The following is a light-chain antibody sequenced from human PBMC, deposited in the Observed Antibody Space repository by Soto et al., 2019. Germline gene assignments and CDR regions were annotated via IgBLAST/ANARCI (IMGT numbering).Light chain of an antibody. J-gene: IGKJ5*01. CDR1: QSVRSY. CDR3: QQRNHWPLT. V-gene: IGKV3-11*01. Sequence: EVVLTQSPATLSLSPGEGATLSCRASQSVRSYLAWYQQKPGQAPRLLVYDASNRATGIPARFSGSGSGTDFTLTISSLEPEDVAVYYCQQRNHWPLTFGQGTRLEIK. CDR2: DAS.